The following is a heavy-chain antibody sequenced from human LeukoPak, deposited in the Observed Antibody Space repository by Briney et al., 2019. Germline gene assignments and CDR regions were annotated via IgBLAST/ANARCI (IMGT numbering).Heavy chain of an antibody. J-gene: IGHJ4*02. D-gene: IGHD3-22*01. Sequence: ASVKVSCKVSGYTLTELSMHWVRQAPGKGLEWMGGFDPEDGETIYAQKFQGRATMTEDTSTDTAYMELSSLRSEDTAVYYCATYYYDSSGYYKYYFDYWGQGTLVTVSS. CDR3: ATYYYDSSGYYKYYFDY. CDR2: FDPEDGET. V-gene: IGHV1-24*01. CDR1: GYTLTELS.